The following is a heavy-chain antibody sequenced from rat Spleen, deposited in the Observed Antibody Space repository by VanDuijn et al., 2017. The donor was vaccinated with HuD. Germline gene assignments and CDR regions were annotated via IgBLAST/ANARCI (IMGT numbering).Heavy chain of an antibody. V-gene: IGHV3-1*01. CDR2: ISYSGST. J-gene: IGHJ2*01. CDR1: DYSITSNY. Sequence: EVQLQESGPGLVKPSQSLSLTCSVTDYSITSNYWGWIRKFPGNKMEWMGYISYSGSTNYNPSLKSRISITRDTSKNQFFLQLNSVTTEDTATYYCASQGYYDGYYPLLFDYWGQGVMVTVSS. D-gene: IGHD1-12*03. CDR3: ASQGYYDGYYPLLFDY.